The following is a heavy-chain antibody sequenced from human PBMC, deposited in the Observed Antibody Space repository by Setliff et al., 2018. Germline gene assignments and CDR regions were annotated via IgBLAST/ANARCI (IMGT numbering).Heavy chain of an antibody. D-gene: IGHD3-10*01. Sequence: SETLSLTCSLELGSFTGYYWTWIRQVPGKGLEWIGGINHSGGINYNPSLKSRVTISLDQSMSQFSLKVTSVTAADTAVYYCVRPHYGSGGYFNSLSAFDIWGRGTMVTVSS. J-gene: IGHJ3*02. CDR2: INHSGGI. CDR1: LGSFTGYY. V-gene: IGHV4-34*01. CDR3: VRPHYGSGGYFNSLSAFDI.